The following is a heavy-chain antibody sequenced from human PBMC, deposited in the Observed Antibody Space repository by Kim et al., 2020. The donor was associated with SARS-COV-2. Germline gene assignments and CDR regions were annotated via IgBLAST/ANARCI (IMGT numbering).Heavy chain of an antibody. CDR3: AKDMSSSVWTGFDP. V-gene: IGHV3-9*01. CDR1: GFTFDDYA. Sequence: GGSLRLSCAASGFTFDDYAMHWVRQAPGKGLEWVSGISWNSGSIGYADSVKGRFTISRDNAKNSLYLQMNSLRAEDTALYYCAKDMSSSVWTGFDPWVQG. J-gene: IGHJ5*02. D-gene: IGHD3-16*01. CDR2: ISWNSGSI.